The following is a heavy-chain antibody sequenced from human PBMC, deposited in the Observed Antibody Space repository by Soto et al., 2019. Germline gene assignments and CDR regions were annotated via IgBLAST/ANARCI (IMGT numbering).Heavy chain of an antibody. J-gene: IGHJ6*02. D-gene: IGHD3-22*01. CDR3: AKDMRNYYDSSGYDPVYYGMDV. Sequence: PGGSLRLSCAASGFTFDDYAMHWVRQAPGKGLEWVSGISWIGGSKGYADSVKGRFTISRDNAKNSLYLQMNSLRAEDTALYYCAKDMRNYYDSSGYDPVYYGMDVWGQGTTVTVSS. V-gene: IGHV3-9*01. CDR2: ISWIGGSK. CDR1: GFTFDDYA.